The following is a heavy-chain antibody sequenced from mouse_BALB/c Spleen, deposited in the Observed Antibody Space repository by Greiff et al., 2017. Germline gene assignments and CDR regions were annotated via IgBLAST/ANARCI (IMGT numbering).Heavy chain of an antibody. CDR2: IRSKSNNYAT. V-gene: IGHV10-1*02. CDR3: VRHRGKTGTGGFMDY. J-gene: IGHJ4*01. D-gene: IGHD4-1*01. Sequence: EVKLQESGGGLVQPKGSLKLSCAASGFTFNTYAMNWVRQAPGKGLEWVARIRSKSNNYATYYADSVKDRFTISRDDSQSMLYLQMNNLKTEDTAMYYCVRHRGKTGTGGFMDYWGQGTSVTVSS. CDR1: GFTFNTYA.